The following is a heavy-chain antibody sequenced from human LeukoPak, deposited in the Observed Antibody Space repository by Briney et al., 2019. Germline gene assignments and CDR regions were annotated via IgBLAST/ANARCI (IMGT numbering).Heavy chain of an antibody. CDR2: IKSKTDGGTT. D-gene: IGHD1-26*01. CDR1: GFTFSNAW. V-gene: IGHV3-15*01. CDR3: TIYSGSYYYGFAFDI. J-gene: IGHJ3*02. Sequence: GGSLRLSCAASGFTFSNAWMSWVRQAPGKGLEWVGRIKSKTDGGTTDYAAPVKGRFTISRDDSKNTLYLQMNSLKTEDTAVYYCTIYSGSYYYGFAFDIWGQGTMVTVSS.